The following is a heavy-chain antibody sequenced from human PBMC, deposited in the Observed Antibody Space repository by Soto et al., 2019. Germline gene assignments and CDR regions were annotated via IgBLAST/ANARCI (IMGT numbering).Heavy chain of an antibody. CDR1: GFIFSSYA. CDR2: ISYDGSDE. J-gene: IGHJ4*02. D-gene: IGHD3-3*01. Sequence: SLRLSCAASGFIFSSYAMHWVRQAPGKGLEWVAVISYDGSDEYYADSVKGRFTISRDNSKNTLFLQMNSLRAEDTAVYYCARVFYDFTYYFNYWGQGTLVTVSS. V-gene: IGHV3-30-3*01. CDR3: ARVFYDFTYYFNY.